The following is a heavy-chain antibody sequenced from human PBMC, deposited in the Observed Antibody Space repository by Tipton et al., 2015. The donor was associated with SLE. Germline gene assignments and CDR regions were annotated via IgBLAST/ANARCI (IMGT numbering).Heavy chain of an antibody. CDR2: IYHSGST. V-gene: IGHV4-59*12. CDR1: GGSISSYY. J-gene: IGHJ6*04. D-gene: IGHD4-23*01. CDR3: AREGYGGKNGDV. Sequence: TLSLTCTVSGGSISSYYWSWIRQPPGKGLEWIGSIYHSGSTYYNPSLKSRVTISVDTSKNQFSLKLSSVTAADTAVYYCAREGYGGKNGDVWGKGTTVTVSS.